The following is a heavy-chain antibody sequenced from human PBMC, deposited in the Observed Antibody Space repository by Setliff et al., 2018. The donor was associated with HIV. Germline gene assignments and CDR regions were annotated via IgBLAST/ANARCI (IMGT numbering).Heavy chain of an antibody. D-gene: IGHD6-13*01. Sequence: GGSLRLSCVVSGFTFSTYEMNWVRQAPGKGLEWISYITTSGEIIKYADSVKGRFTISRDNAKNSVYLQMNSLRAEDTAVYYCARDQAYSTAWSGFDFWGQGALVTVSS. CDR1: GFTFSTYE. J-gene: IGHJ4*02. V-gene: IGHV3-48*03. CDR3: ARDQAYSTAWSGFDF. CDR2: ITTSGEII.